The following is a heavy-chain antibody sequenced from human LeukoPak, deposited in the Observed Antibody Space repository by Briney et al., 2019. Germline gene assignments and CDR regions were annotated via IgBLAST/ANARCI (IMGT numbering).Heavy chain of an antibody. CDR3: AKGTLGYCSGSSCYPFDS. V-gene: IGHV3-23*05. Sequence: PGGSLRLSCAASGFTFSNYAMSWVRQAPGKGLECVTVITNTGTATAYADPVKGRFTISRDNSKNTLYLQMNSLRAEDTAVYYCAKGTLGYCSGSSCYPFDSWGQGTLVTVSS. CDR1: GFTFSNYA. D-gene: IGHD2-15*01. J-gene: IGHJ4*02. CDR2: ITNTGTAT.